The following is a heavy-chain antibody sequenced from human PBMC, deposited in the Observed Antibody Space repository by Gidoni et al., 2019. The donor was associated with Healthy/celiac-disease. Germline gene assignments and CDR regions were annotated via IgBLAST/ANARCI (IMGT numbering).Heavy chain of an antibody. J-gene: IGHJ5*02. CDR1: GASISSRSYY. D-gene: IGHD3-22*01. CDR3: ARTDSSGYYDNWFDP. V-gene: IGHV4-39*01. CDR2: IYYSGST. Sequence: QLQLHASGPGLVKPSETLSLTCTVSGASISSRSYYWGWLRQPPGKGLEWIGSIYYSGSTYYNPSLKSRVTISVDTSKNQFSLKLSSVTAADTAVYYCARTDSSGYYDNWFDPWGQGTLVTVSS.